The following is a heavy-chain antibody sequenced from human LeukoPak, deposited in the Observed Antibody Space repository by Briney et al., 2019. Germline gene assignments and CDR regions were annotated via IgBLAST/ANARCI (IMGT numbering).Heavy chain of an antibody. CDR2: IYYSGST. J-gene: IGHJ6*03. Sequence: SETLSLTCTVSGGSISSYYWSWIRQPPGKGLEWIGYIYYSGSTYYNPSLKNRVTISVDTSKNQFSLKLSSVTAADTAVYYCARNIAVAGRGDYMDVWGKGTTVTISS. CDR1: GGSISSYY. D-gene: IGHD6-19*01. V-gene: IGHV4-59*08. CDR3: ARNIAVAGRGDYMDV.